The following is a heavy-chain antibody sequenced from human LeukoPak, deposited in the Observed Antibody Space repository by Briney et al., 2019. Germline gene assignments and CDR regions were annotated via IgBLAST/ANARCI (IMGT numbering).Heavy chain of an antibody. CDR1: GCTFSSYR. Sequence: PGGSLRLSCAASGCTFSSYRMNWVRQAPGKGLEWVSSISSSSSYIYYADSVKGRFTISRDNAKNSLYLQRNSLRAEDTAVYYCASLGVAANDAFDIWGQGTMVTVSS. CDR2: ISSSSSYI. D-gene: IGHD3-3*01. CDR3: ASLGVAANDAFDI. J-gene: IGHJ3*02. V-gene: IGHV3-21*01.